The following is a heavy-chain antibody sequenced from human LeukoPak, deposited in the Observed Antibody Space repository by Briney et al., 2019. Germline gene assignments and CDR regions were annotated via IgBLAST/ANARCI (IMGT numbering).Heavy chain of an antibody. CDR1: GFTFSDYY. CDR3: ARSEPYSSPVPGGFDY. V-gene: IGHV3-11*04. Sequence: GGSLRLSCAASGFTFSDYYMIWIRQAPGKGLEWVSYISSSGSTIYYADSVKGRFTISRDNAKNSLYLQMNSLRAEDTAVYYCARSEPYSSPVPGGFDYWGQGTLVTVSS. CDR2: ISSSGSTI. J-gene: IGHJ4*02. D-gene: IGHD6-13*01.